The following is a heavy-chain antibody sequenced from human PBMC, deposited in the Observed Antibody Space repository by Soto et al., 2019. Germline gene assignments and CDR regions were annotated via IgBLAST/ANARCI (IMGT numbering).Heavy chain of an antibody. J-gene: IGHJ4*02. D-gene: IGHD4-4*01. CDR2: IYHSGST. CDR3: YSNSYASTFYDS. V-gene: IGHV4-4*02. CDR1: GGSISSSNG. Sequence: AETLSLTGAVSGGSISSSNGWSWVRQPPGKGLEWIGEIYHSGSTNYNPSLKSRVTISVDKSKNQFSLKLSSVTAADTAVYYCYSNSYASTFYDSRGQGTPLTVSS.